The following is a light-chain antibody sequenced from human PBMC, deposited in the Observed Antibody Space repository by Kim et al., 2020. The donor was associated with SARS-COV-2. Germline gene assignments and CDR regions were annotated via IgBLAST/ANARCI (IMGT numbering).Light chain of an antibody. CDR2: GAA. Sequence: LSPGERATLSCRASQSVTNAYLAWYQQKPGQAPRLLIHGAAYRATGIPDRFSGSGSGPDFTLTISRLEPEDFAVYYCQQYGSSPYTFGQGTKLEI. CDR1: QSVTNAY. CDR3: QQYGSSPYT. J-gene: IGKJ2*01. V-gene: IGKV3-20*01.